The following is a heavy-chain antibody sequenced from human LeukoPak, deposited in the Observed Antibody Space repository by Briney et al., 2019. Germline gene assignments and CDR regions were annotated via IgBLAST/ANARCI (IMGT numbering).Heavy chain of an antibody. D-gene: IGHD2-15*01. Sequence: KASETLSLTCTVSGGSISRDYWSWVRQPPGKGLEWLGYIYKGATYNRSLNSRVTVSVDTSNSQFSLKLSSVTAADTAIYFCAGIYYSGGSLRQAYWGQGILVTVSS. J-gene: IGHJ4*02. CDR1: GGSISRDY. CDR2: IYKGA. CDR3: AGIYYSGGSLRQAY. V-gene: IGHV4-59*01.